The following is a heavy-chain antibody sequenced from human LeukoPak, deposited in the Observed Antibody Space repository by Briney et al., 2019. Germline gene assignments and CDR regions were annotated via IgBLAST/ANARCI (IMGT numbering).Heavy chain of an antibody. D-gene: IGHD3-22*01. J-gene: IGHJ3*02. CDR1: GFTFSSYT. Sequence: PGGSLRLSCAASGFTFSSYTMNWVRQAPGKGLEWVSYISSSSDTIYYADSVKGRFTISRDNAKNSLYLQMNSLRAEDTAVYYCARDRLYYYDSSGYQISGAFDIWGQGTMVTVSS. CDR2: ISSSSDTI. V-gene: IGHV3-48*01. CDR3: ARDRLYYYDSSGYQISGAFDI.